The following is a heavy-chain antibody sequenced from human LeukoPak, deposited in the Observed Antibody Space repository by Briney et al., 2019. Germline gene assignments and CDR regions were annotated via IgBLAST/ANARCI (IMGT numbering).Heavy chain of an antibody. Sequence: RPGRSLRLSCAASGFTFSSYGMHWVRQAPGKGLEWVAVISYDGSNKYYADSVKGRFTISRDNSKNTLYLQMNSLRAEDTAVYYCAKPKYSGSYFDYWGQGTLVTVSS. CDR1: GFTFSSYG. D-gene: IGHD1-26*01. CDR2: ISYDGSNK. CDR3: AKPKYSGSYFDY. J-gene: IGHJ4*02. V-gene: IGHV3-30*18.